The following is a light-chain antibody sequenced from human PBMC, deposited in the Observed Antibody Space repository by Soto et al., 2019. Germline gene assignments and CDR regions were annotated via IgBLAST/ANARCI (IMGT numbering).Light chain of an antibody. J-gene: IGLJ3*02. V-gene: IGLV1-47*02. CDR1: SSNIGSNY. CDR3: AAWDDSLRGQKV. Sequence: QSVLTQPPSASGTPGQRVTISCSGSSSNIGSNYVYWYQQLPGTAPKLLIYSNNQRPSGVPDRFSGSKSGTSASLAISGLRSEDEADYYCAAWDDSLRGQKVFGGGTQLTVL. CDR2: SNN.